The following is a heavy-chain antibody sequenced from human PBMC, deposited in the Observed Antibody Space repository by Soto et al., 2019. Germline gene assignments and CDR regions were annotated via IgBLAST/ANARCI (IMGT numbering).Heavy chain of an antibody. CDR1: GYTYIIYS. CDR2: INVGNGNT. V-gene: IGHV1-3*01. CDR3: AREKWGSGSRWLDP. Sequence: ASVKVSCKASGYTYIIYSMHWVRQAPGQRLEWMGWINVGNGNTKYSQNFQGRVTINQDTSASTAYMELSSLTSEDTAVYYCAREKWGSGSRWLDPWGQGTLVTVSS. D-gene: IGHD6-19*01. J-gene: IGHJ5*02.